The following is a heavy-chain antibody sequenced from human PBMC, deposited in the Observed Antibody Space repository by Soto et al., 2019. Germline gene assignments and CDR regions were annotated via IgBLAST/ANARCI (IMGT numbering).Heavy chain of an antibody. CDR3: AKEVSLPLRFDP. V-gene: IGHV1-69*14. CDR1: GGIFSTYG. Sequence: QVQLVQSGAEVRKPGSSVKVSCKASGGIFSTYGISWVRQAPGHGPEWMGGIIPMFGPANYAEKFQGRVTITADKATSTVYMGLGSLRSEDTAMYYCAKEVSLPLRFDPWGQGTLVTVSS. CDR2: IIPMFGPA. J-gene: IGHJ5*02.